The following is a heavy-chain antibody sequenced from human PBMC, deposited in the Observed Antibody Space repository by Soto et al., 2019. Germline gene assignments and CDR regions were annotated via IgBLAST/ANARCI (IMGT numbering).Heavy chain of an antibody. CDR2: ISAYNGNT. CDR3: ARDLCRLNCVCYYSDY. V-gene: IGHV1-18*01. D-gene: IGHD2-8*01. J-gene: IGHJ4*02. CDR1: GYTFTSYG. Sequence: QVQLVQSGAEVKKPGASVKVSCKASGYTFTSYGISWVRQAPGQGLEWMGWISAYNGNTNYAQKLQGRVTMTTDTSTRTAYMELRSLISDDTAVYYCARDLCRLNCVCYYSDYWRQGTLVTVSS.